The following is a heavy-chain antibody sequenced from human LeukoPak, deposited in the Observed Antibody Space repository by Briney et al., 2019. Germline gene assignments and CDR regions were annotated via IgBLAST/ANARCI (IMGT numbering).Heavy chain of an antibody. D-gene: IGHD5-18*01. CDR2: IYYSGST. J-gene: IGHJ4*02. CDR1: GGSISSSSYY. Sequence: PPETLSLTCTVSGGSISSSSYYWGWIRQPPGKGLEWIGSIYYSGSTYYNPSLKSRVTISVDTSKNQFSLKLSSVTAADTAVYYCANGWGYGGPFDYWGQGTLVTVSS. V-gene: IGHV4-39*01. CDR3: ANGWGYGGPFDY.